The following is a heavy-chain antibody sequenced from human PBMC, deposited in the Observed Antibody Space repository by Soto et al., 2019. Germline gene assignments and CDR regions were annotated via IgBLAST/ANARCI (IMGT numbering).Heavy chain of an antibody. CDR1: GGSISSYY. J-gene: IGHJ5*02. D-gene: IGHD3-22*01. CDR2: IYYSGST. Sequence: SETLSLTCTVSGGSISSYYWSWIRQPPGKGLEWIGYIYYSGSTNYNPSLKSRVTISVDTSKNQFSLKLSSVTAADTAVYYCARAYYYDSSGYPTWFDPWGQGTLVTVSS. CDR3: ARAYYYDSSGYPTWFDP. V-gene: IGHV4-59*01.